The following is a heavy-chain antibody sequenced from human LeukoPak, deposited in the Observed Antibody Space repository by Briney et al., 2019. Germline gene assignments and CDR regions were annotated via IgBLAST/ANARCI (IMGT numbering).Heavy chain of an antibody. Sequence: ASVKVSCKASGYTFTSYDINWLRQATGQGLEWMGWMNPNSGKTAYAQKFQGRVNMTRNTSISTAYMALSSLRSEDTAVYYCARGRHYDFWSGYTSLDYWGQGTLVTVSS. D-gene: IGHD3-3*01. CDR2: MNPNSGKT. CDR1: GYTFTSYD. J-gene: IGHJ4*02. V-gene: IGHV1-8*01. CDR3: ARGRHYDFWSGYTSLDY.